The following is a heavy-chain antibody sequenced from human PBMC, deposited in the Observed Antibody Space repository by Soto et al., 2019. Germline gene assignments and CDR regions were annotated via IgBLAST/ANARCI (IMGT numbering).Heavy chain of an antibody. D-gene: IGHD6-13*01. CDR2: ISGSGGAT. V-gene: IGHV3-23*01. J-gene: IGHJ5*02. CDR1: GFTFSIFA. CDR3: AKTRGIAAPSNCFDP. Sequence: GGSLRLSCAASGFTFSIFAMSWFRQAPGKGLEWVSAISGSGGATYYADSVKGRFTISRDNSNNTLYLQMNSLRAEDTAVYYCAKTRGIAAPSNCFDPWGQGTLVTVSS.